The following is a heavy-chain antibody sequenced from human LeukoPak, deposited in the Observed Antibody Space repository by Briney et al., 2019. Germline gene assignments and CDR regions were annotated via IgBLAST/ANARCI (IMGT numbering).Heavy chain of an antibody. V-gene: IGHV5-51*01. J-gene: IGHJ1*01. Sequence: GESLKISSKGSGYSITSYWIGWVRQMLGKGLEWMGIIYPGDSDTSYSPFFQGQVTISADTSISTAYLQWSSLKASDTAMYYCARQGPPYDSSGFEYFQHWGQGTLVTVSS. D-gene: IGHD3-22*01. CDR1: GYSITSYW. CDR3: ARQGPPYDSSGFEYFQH. CDR2: IYPGDSDT.